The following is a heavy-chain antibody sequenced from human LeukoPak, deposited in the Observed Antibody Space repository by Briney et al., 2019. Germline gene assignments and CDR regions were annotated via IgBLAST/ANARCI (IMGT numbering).Heavy chain of an antibody. CDR2: NYYIGST. D-gene: IGHD6-13*01. CDR3: ARSRGYFDY. J-gene: IGHJ4*02. CDR1: GGSISSYD. V-gene: IGHV4-59*01. Sequence: SETLSLTCTVSGGSISSYDWSWIRQPPGKGLEWIGDNYYIGSTNYNPSLKRRGTISVDASKNQFFLNLRSVTAADTALYYCARSRGYFDYWGQGTLVTVSS.